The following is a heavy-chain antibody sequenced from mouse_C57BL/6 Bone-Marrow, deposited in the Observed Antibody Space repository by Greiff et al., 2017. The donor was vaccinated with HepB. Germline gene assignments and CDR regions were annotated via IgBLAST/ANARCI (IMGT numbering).Heavy chain of an antibody. CDR1: GYSFTDYN. Sequence: EVQLQQSGPELVKPGSSVKISCKASGYSFTDYNMNWVKQSNGKSLEWIGVINPNYGTTSYNQKFKGKATLTVDQSSSTAYMQLNSLTSEDSAVYYCASPIYYGNHYYAMDYWGQGTSVTVSS. D-gene: IGHD2-1*01. V-gene: IGHV1-39*01. CDR2: INPNYGTT. CDR3: ASPIYYGNHYYAMDY. J-gene: IGHJ4*01.